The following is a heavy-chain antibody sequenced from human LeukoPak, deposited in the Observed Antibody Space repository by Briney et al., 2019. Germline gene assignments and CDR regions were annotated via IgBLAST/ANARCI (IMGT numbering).Heavy chain of an antibody. V-gene: IGHV3-66*01. J-gene: IGHJ6*02. CDR3: TGYTHKGV. CDR2: LYSRGDP. Sequence: PGGSLRLSCTASGFTVGNNYMSWVRQAPGKGLEWVSVLYSRGDPYYADSVKGRFTISRDSSKNTLYLQMNSLRAEDTAVYYCTGYTHKGVWGQGTTVTVS. CDR1: GFTVGNNY.